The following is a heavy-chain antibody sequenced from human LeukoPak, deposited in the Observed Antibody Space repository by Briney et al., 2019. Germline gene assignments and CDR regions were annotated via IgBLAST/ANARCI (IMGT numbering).Heavy chain of an antibody. CDR1: GFTFSSYW. CDR2: INGDGSST. D-gene: IGHD4-17*01. J-gene: IGHJ4*02. CDR3: ARWGDTTVTTLDY. V-gene: IGHV3-74*01. Sequence: GGSLRLSCAASGFTFSSYWMHWVRHAPGKGLVWVSRINGDGSSTSYADSVKGRFTISRDNAKNTLYLQMNSLRAEDTAVYYCARWGDTTVTTLDYWGQGTLVTVSS.